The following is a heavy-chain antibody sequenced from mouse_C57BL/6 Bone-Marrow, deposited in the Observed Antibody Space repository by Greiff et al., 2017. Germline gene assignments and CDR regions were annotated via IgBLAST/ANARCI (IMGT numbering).Heavy chain of an antibody. D-gene: IGHD1-1*01. CDR2: ISNGGGST. J-gene: IGHJ3*01. CDR3: ARHHYGSSPFAY. Sequence: VHLVESGGGLVQPGGSLKLSCAASGFTFSDYYMYWVRQTPEKRLEWVAYISNGGGSTYYPDTVKGRFTISRDNAKNTLYLQMSRLKSEDTAMYYCARHHYGSSPFAYWGQGTLVTVSA. V-gene: IGHV5-12*01. CDR1: GFTFSDYY.